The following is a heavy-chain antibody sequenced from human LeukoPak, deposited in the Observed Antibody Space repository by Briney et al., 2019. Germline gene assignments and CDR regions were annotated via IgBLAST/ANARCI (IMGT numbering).Heavy chain of an antibody. J-gene: IGHJ6*02. CDR3: ARDAFLEDGGNYMDV. CDR2: ISYSGST. Sequence: PSETLSLTCTVSGGSISSYYWSWIRQPPGKGLEWIGYISYSGSTNYNPSLKSRVTISVDTSKNQFSLKLSSVTAADTAVYYCARDAFLEDGGNYMDVWGQGTTVTVSS. D-gene: IGHD4-23*01. CDR1: GGSISSYY. V-gene: IGHV4-59*12.